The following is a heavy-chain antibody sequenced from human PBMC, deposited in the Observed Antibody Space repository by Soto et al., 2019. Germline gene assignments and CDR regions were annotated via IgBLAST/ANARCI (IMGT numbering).Heavy chain of an antibody. CDR1: GGSISSYY. J-gene: IGHJ6*02. CDR3: ARDFHSGSPYYYYYGMDV. V-gene: IGHV4-59*01. CDR2: IYYSGST. D-gene: IGHD1-26*01. Sequence: TLSLTCTVSGGSISSYYWSWIRQPPGKGLEWIGDIYYSGSTNYNPSLKSRVTISVDTSKNQFPLKLSSVTAADTAVYYCARDFHSGSPYYYYYGMDVWGQGTTVTVSS.